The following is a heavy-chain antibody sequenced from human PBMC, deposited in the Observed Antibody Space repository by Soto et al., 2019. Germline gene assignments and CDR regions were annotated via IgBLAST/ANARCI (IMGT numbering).Heavy chain of an antibody. V-gene: IGHV3-30-3*01. J-gene: IGHJ4*02. CDR1: GFTFSSYA. CDR3: ARDKGEYYFDY. D-gene: IGHD1-26*01. CDR2: ISYDGSNK. Sequence: QVQLVESGGGVVQPGRSLRLSCAASGFTFSSYAMHWVRQAPGKGLEWVAVISYDGSNKYYADSVKGRFTISRDNSKNTLYVQMNSLRAEDTAVCYCARDKGEYYFDYWGQGTLVTVSS.